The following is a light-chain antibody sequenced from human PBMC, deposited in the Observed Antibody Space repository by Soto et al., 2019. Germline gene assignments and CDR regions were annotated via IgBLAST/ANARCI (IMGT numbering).Light chain of an antibody. J-gene: IGKJ5*01. V-gene: IGKV3D-11*02. CDR1: QSVSSN. Sequence: LSVSPGARATLSCRASQSVSSNLAWYQQKPGQAPRLLIYGASTRATGIQDRFSGSGSGTDFTLTISSLEPEDSGVYYCQQRGHGHSPKFGQGTRLEIK. CDR2: GAS. CDR3: QQRGHGHSPK.